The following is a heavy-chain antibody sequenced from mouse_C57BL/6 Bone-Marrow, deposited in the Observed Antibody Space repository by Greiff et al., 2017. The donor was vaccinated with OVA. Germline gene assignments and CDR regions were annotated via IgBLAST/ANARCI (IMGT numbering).Heavy chain of an antibody. J-gene: IGHJ4*01. Sequence: QVQLQQSGAELVKPGASVKLSCKASGYTFTEYTIHWVKQRSGQGLEWIGWFYPGSGSIKYNEKFKDKATLTADKSSSTVYMELSRLTSEDSAVYFCARHEEGPGGITTVVARDYAMDYWGQGTSVTVSS. D-gene: IGHD1-1*01. V-gene: IGHV1-62-2*01. CDR3: ARHEEGPGGITTVVARDYAMDY. CDR1: GYTFTEYT. CDR2: FYPGSGSI.